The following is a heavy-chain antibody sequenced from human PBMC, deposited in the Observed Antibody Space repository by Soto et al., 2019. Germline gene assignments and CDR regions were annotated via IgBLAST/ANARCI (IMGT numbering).Heavy chain of an antibody. V-gene: IGHV4-59*08. CDR2: FDYCGTT. J-gene: IGHJ4*02. CDR3: TRVRLGSSRSSDY. Sequence: PSETLSLTCSVPGGSISSYCWSWIRQPPGKGLERIGFFDYCGTTNYNPSLKSRATISVDSSKYQFFLKLSSVTAADTAVCYCTRVRLGSSRSSDYWGQGILVTVSS. CDR1: GGSISSYC. D-gene: IGHD6-19*01.